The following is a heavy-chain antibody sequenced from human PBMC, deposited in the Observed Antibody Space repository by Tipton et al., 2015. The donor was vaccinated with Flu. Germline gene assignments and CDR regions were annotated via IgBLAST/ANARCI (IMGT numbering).Heavy chain of an antibody. V-gene: IGHV4-39*07. CDR2: IHYSGSP. D-gene: IGHD4-11*01. CDR3: ARRDYSNYVSDPKSWFDP. CDR1: GSSIRSSNYF. J-gene: IGHJ5*02. Sequence: TLSLTCSVSGSSIRSSNYFWGWIRQPPGKGLEWIGNIHYSGSPHYNPSLKSRVTITVDTSKNQFSLRLSSMTAADTAVYYCARRDYSNYVSDPKSWFDPWGQGTLVAVSS.